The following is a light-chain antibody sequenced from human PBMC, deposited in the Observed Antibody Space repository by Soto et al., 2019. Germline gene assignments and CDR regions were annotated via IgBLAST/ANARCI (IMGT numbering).Light chain of an antibody. CDR3: QQYNSYSRT. CDR2: DAS. CDR1: QSISSW. J-gene: IGKJ1*01. Sequence: DIQTTQSPSTLSASVGDRVTITCRASQSISSWLAWYQQKPGKAPKLLIYDASSLESGVPSGFSGSGSGTEFTLTISSLQPDAFATYYCQQYNSYSRTFGQGTKVDIK. V-gene: IGKV1-5*01.